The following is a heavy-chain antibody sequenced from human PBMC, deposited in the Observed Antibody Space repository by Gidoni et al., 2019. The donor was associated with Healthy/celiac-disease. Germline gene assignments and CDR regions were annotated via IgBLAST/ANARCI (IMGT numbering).Heavy chain of an antibody. J-gene: IGHJ6*02. V-gene: IGHV1-69*01. CDR2: IIPIFGTA. D-gene: IGHD6-13*01. CDR3: ARDHRIAAAGTPPWDYYYGMDV. CDR1: GGTFSSYA. Sequence: QVQLVQSGAEVKKPGSSVKVSCKASGGTFSSYAISWVRQAPGQGLEWMGGIIPIFGTANYAQKFQGRVTITADESTSTAYMELSSLRSEDTAVYYCARDHRIAAAGTPPWDYYYGMDVWGQGTTVTVSS.